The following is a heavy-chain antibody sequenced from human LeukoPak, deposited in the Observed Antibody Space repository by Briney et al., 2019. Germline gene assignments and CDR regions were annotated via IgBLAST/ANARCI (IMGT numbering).Heavy chain of an antibody. D-gene: IGHD3-16*01. Sequence: GGSLRLSCAASGFTFSSYEMNWVRQAPGKGLEWVSYISSSGSTIYYADSVKGRFTISRGNAKNSLYLQMNSLRAEDTAVYYCARDSALGGAFDYWGQGTLVTVSS. J-gene: IGHJ4*02. CDR2: ISSSGSTI. V-gene: IGHV3-48*03. CDR3: ARDSALGGAFDY. CDR1: GFTFSSYE.